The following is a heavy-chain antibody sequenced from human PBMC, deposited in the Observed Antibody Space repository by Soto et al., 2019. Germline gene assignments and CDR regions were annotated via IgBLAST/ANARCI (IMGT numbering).Heavy chain of an antibody. CDR1: GYTFTSYG. V-gene: IGHV1-18*01. Sequence: QVQLVQSGPEVKKPGASVKVSCKTSGYTFTSYGISWVRQAPGQGLEWMGWISTYKGNTNYAQKFQGRVTMTTDTPTRTAYMELRSLRSEDTAVYYCATRSPEFDYWAREPWSPSPQ. J-gene: IGHJ4*02. CDR3: ATRSPEFDY. CDR2: ISTYKGNT.